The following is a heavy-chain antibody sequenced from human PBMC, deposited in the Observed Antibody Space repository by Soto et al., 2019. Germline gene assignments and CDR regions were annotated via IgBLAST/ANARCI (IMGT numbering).Heavy chain of an antibody. CDR1: GFTFSSYG. J-gene: IGHJ4*02. CDR3: AKDTEQWLPSGYFDY. V-gene: IGHV3-30*18. Sequence: PGGSLRLSCAASGFTFSSYGMHWVRQAPGKGLEWVAVISYDGSNKYYADSVKGRFTISRDNSKNTLYLQMNSLRAEDTAVYYCAKDTEQWLPSGYFDYWGQGTLVTVSS. CDR2: ISYDGSNK. D-gene: IGHD6-19*01.